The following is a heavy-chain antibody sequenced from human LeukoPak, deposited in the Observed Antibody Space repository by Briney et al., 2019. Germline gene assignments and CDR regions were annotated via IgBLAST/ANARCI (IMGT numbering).Heavy chain of an antibody. CDR2: INHSGST. CDR1: GGSFSGYC. D-gene: IGHD1/OR15-1a*01. CDR3: ASQLGGTTFH. V-gene: IGHV4-34*01. Sequence: PSETLSLTCAVYGGSFSGYCWSWIRQPPGKGLEWIGEINHSGSTNYNPSLKSRVTISVDTSKNQFSLRLSSVTAADTAVYYCASQLGGTTFHWGQGTLVTVSS. J-gene: IGHJ4*02.